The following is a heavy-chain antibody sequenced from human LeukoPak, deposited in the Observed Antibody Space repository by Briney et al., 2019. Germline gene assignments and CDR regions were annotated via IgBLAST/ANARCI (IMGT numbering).Heavy chain of an antibody. D-gene: IGHD2-15*01. CDR1: GGSISSGSYY. Sequence: SETLSLTCTVSGGSISSGSYYWSWIRQPPGKGLEWTGYIYYSRSLNYNPSLKSRVTISVDTSKNQFSLKLSSVTAADTAVYYCARAPAEGYCSGGSCYSLVNWFDPWGQGTLVTVSS. J-gene: IGHJ5*02. CDR3: ARAPAEGYCSGGSCYSLVNWFDP. V-gene: IGHV4-61*01. CDR2: IYYSRSL.